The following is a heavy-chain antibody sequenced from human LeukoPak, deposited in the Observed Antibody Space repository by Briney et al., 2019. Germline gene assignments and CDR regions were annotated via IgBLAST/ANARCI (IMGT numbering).Heavy chain of an antibody. CDR3: AKGAPLTTGAFDI. J-gene: IGHJ3*02. D-gene: IGHD1/OR15-1a*01. CDR1: GYTFTSYD. V-gene: IGHV1-8*01. CDR2: MNPNSGNT. Sequence: ASVKVSWKASGYTFTSYDINWVRQATGQGLEWMGWMNPNSGNTGYAQKFQGRVTMTRNTSISTAYMELNSLRAEDTAVYYCAKGAPLTTGAFDIWGQGTMVTVSS.